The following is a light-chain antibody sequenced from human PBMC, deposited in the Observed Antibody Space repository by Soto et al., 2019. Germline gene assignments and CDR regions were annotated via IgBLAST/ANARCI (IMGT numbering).Light chain of an antibody. V-gene: IGLV2-14*01. CDR3: SSYTSSSTRV. Sequence: QSVLTQPASVSGSPGQSITISCTGTSSDVGGYNYVSWYQQHPGKAPKLMIYDVSNRPSGVSNRFSGSKSGNTASLTISGLQAEAEADYYCSSYTSSSTRVFGGGTQLTVL. CDR1: SSDVGGYNY. J-gene: IGLJ3*02. CDR2: DVS.